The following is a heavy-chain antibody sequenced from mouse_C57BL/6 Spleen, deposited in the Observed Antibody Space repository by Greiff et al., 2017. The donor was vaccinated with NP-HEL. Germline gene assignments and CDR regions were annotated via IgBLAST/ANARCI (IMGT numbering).Heavy chain of an antibody. CDR3: TRLAWFAY. J-gene: IGHJ3*01. CDR1: GYTFTDYE. CDR2: FDPETGGT. V-gene: IGHV1-15*01. Sequence: VQLQQSGAELVRPGASVTLSCKASGYTFTDYELHLVAQTPVHGLEWIGAFDPETGGTAYNQKFEGKAILTADKSSSTAYMELRGLTSEDSAVYYCTRLAWFAYWGQGTLVTVSA.